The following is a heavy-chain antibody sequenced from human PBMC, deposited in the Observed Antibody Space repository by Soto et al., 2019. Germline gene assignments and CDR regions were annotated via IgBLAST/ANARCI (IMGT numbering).Heavy chain of an antibody. V-gene: IGHV1-46*01. CDR2: INPHGGST. CDR3: ARSSGGNFGIIIEGSNWFDP. J-gene: IGHJ5*02. Sequence: QVQLVQSGAEVKKPGASVKVSCKAPGDTFTSYYLNWVRQAPGQGLEWMGVINPHGGSTKYAQKFKGRITMTRDTSRSTVYMELGSLRSDDTAIYYCARSSGGNFGIIIEGSNWFDPWGQGTLVTVSS. CDR1: GDTFTSYY. D-gene: IGHD3-3*01.